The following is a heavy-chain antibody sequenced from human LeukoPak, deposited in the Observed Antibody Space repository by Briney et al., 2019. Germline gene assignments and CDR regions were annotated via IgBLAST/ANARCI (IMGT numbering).Heavy chain of an antibody. V-gene: IGHV4-34*01. CDR2: INHSGST. CDR1: GGSFSGYY. D-gene: IGHD6-19*01. Sequence: KSSETLSLTCAVYGGSFSGYYWSWIRQPPGKGLEWIGEINHSGSTNYNPSLKSRVTISVDTSKNQFSLKLSSVTAADTAVYYCARGRAVFQHWGQGTLVTVSS. J-gene: IGHJ1*01. CDR3: ARGRAVFQH.